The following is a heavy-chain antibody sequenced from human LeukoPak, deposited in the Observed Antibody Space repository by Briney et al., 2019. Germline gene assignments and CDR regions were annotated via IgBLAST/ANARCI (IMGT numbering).Heavy chain of an antibody. Sequence: SVKVSCKASGGTFSSYAISWVRQAPGQGLEWMGRIIPIFGTANYAQKFQGRATITTDESTSTAYMELSSLRSEDTAVYYCARDRYSSSPGWLSHFDYWGQGTLVTVSS. CDR3: ARDRYSSSPGWLSHFDY. CDR2: IIPIFGTA. V-gene: IGHV1-69*05. CDR1: GGTFSSYA. D-gene: IGHD6-6*01. J-gene: IGHJ4*02.